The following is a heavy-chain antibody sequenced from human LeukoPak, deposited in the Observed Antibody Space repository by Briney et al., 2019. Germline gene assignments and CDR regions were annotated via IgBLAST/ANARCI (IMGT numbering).Heavy chain of an antibody. CDR2: IHYSGST. V-gene: IGHV4-59*08. Sequence: SETLSLTCTVSGGSISSYYWSWIRQPPGKGLEWIGYIHYSGSTNYSPSLKSRVTISVDTSKNQFSLKLSSVTAADTAVYYCATYGGSYGSFNYWGQGTLVTVSS. CDR3: ATYGGSYGSFNY. CDR1: GGSISSYY. D-gene: IGHD1-26*01. J-gene: IGHJ4*02.